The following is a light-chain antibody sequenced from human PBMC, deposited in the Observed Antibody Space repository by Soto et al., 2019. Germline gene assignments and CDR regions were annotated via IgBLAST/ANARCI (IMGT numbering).Light chain of an antibody. J-gene: IGKJ2*01. Sequence: EIVMTQSPATLSVSPGERATLSCRASQSVSSNLAWYQQKPGQAPRLLIYGASTRATGIPARFSGSGSGTEFTLTISSLQSEDFAVYYCQQYNNWPPCGDTFGQGTKLEIK. CDR2: GAS. CDR1: QSVSSN. CDR3: QQYNNWPPCGDT. V-gene: IGKV3-15*01.